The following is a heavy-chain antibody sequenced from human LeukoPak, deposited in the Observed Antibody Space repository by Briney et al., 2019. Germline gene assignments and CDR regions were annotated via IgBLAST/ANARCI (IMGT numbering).Heavy chain of an antibody. CDR1: GFTFSSYS. V-gene: IGHV3-21*01. CDR3: ARDILYFGELLGDAFDI. Sequence: PGGSLRLSCAASGFTFSSYSMNWVRQAPGKGLEWVSSISSSSGYIYYADSVKGRFTISKDKVKNSLYLQMNSLRAEDTAVYYCARDILYFGELLGDAFDIWGQGTMVTVSS. D-gene: IGHD3-10*01. J-gene: IGHJ3*02. CDR2: ISSSSGYI.